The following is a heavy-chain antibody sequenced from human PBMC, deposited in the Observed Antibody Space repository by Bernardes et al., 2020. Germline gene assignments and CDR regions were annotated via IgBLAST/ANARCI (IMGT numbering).Heavy chain of an antibody. J-gene: IGHJ5*02. D-gene: IGHD1-1*01. CDR2: INQDGSEK. CDR1: GFTFSSYW. CDR3: ARDPRGSTSWFDP. Sequence: GGSLRLSCAASGFTFSSYWMSWVRQAPGKGLEWMNWVRQAPGKGLEWVANINQDGSEKYYVDSVKGRFTISRDNAKNSLYLQMNSLRADDTAIYYCARDPRGSTSWFDPWGQGTLVTVAS. V-gene: IGHV3-7*01.